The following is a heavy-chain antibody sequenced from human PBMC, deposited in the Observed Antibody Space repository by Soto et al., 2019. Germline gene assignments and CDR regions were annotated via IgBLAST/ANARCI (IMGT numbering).Heavy chain of an antibody. D-gene: IGHD2-2*02. CDR2: ISGSGGST. J-gene: IGHJ6*03. CDR3: AKIPDGPYYMHV. V-gene: IGHV3-23*01. CDR1: GFTFSSYA. Sequence: EVQLLESGGGLVQPGGSLRLSCAASGFTFSSYAMSWVRQAPGQGLEWVSAISGSGGSTYYADSVKGRFTISRDNSKNTLYLQRNSPRAEDTAVYYSAKIPDGPYYMHVWVKGTKVTFSS.